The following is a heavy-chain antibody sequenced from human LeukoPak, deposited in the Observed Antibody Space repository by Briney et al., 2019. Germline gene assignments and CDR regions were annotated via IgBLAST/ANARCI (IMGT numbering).Heavy chain of an antibody. D-gene: IGHD3-10*01. V-gene: IGHV4-59*12. J-gene: IGHJ4*02. CDR2: IYYSGST. CDR3: ARVARGPQYYYGSGSYSEPYFDY. Sequence: KPSETLSLTCTVSGGSISSYYWSWIRQPPGKGLEWIGYIYYSGSTNYNPSLKSRVTMSVDTSKNQFSLKLGSVPAADTAVYYCARVARGPQYYYGSGSYSEPYFDYWGQGTLVTGSS. CDR1: GGSISSYY.